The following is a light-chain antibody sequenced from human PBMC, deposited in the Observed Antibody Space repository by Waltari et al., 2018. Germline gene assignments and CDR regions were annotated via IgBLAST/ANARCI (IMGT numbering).Light chain of an antibody. Sequence: DIQMTQSPPSLSASVGDRVTITCRASQSFSNYLNWYQQKPGKAPKLLIYSASSLQSGVPSRFSGSGSGTHFTLTISSLQPEDFATYYCQQSYSSPYTFGQGTKLEIK. CDR3: QQSYSSPYT. CDR2: SAS. CDR1: QSFSNY. J-gene: IGKJ2*01. V-gene: IGKV1-39*01.